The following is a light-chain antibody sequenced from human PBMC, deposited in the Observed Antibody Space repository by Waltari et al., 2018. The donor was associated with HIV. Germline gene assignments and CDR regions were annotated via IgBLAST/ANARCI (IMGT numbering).Light chain of an antibody. CDR3: VLFMGNGIWV. CDR2: STN. CDR1: SGSVTTSYH. Sequence: QTVATQEPSFSVSPGGTVTPPCGLTSGSVTTSYHLNWYQQTPGQAPRTLIYSTNTRSSGVPDRFSGSILGNKAALTITGAQADDESDYYCVLFMGNGIWVFGGGTKLTVL. V-gene: IGLV8-61*01. J-gene: IGLJ3*02.